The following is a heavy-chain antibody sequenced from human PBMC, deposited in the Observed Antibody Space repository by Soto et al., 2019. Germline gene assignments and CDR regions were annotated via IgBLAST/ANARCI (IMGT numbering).Heavy chain of an antibody. J-gene: IGHJ6*02. CDR3: ARDRRSSTSLPRPYYYYYGMDV. Sequence: GGSLRLSCAASGFTFSSYAMHWVRQAPGKGLEWVAVISYDGSNKYYADPVKGRFTISRDNSKNTLYLQMNSLRAEDTAVYYCARDRRSSTSLPRPYYYYYGMDVWGQGTTVTVSS. D-gene: IGHD2-2*01. V-gene: IGHV3-30-3*01. CDR2: ISYDGSNK. CDR1: GFTFSSYA.